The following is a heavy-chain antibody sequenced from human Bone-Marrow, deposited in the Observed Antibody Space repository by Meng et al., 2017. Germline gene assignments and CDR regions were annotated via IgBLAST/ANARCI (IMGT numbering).Heavy chain of an antibody. D-gene: IGHD3-10*01. J-gene: IGHJ6*02. CDR2: IWYDGSNK. CDR3: ARSYSSLVFYYYYYGMDV. CDR1: GFTFSSYG. Sequence: GESLKISCAASGFTFSSYGMHWVRQAPGKGLEWVAVIWYDGSNKYYADSVKGRFTISRDNSKNTLYLQMNSLRAKDTAVYYCARSYSSLVFYYYYYGMDVWGQGTTVTVSS. V-gene: IGHV3-33*01.